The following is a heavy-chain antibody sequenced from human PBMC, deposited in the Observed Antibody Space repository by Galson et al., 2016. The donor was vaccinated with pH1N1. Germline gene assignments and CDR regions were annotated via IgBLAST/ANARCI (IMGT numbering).Heavy chain of an antibody. D-gene: IGHD5-18*01. V-gene: IGHV3-23*01. CDR1: GFTFSTYT. Sequence: SLRLSCAASGFTFSTYTVYWARQSPGKGLEWVSSISGSGLSTYYADSVKGRFTISRDNSKNTLYLQMNSLRAEDTAVYYCAKDHSLHLWLQGAFDIWGQGTRVTVSS. J-gene: IGHJ3*02. CDR2: ISGSGLST. CDR3: AKDHSLHLWLQGAFDI.